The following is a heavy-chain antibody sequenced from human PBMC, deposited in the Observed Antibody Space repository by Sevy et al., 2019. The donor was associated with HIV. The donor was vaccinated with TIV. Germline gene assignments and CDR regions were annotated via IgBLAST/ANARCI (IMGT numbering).Heavy chain of an antibody. V-gene: IGHV3-15*06. D-gene: IGHD4-17*01. CDR2: IRSNTDGGTT. Sequence: GGSLRLSCAASGLTFTDAWMAWVRQAPGKGLEWVGRIRSNTDGGTTKYAAPLKGRFTISRDDSKNTRYLQMNILKSADTAVYYCTTDREYSDFKGGFDYWGRGTLVTVSS. CDR1: GLTFTDAW. CDR3: TTDREYSDFKGGFDY. J-gene: IGHJ4*02.